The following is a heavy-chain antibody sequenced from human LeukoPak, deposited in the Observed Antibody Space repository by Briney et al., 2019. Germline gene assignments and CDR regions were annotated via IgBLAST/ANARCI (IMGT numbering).Heavy chain of an antibody. CDR3: AKDLLEEEWLVGNAFDI. V-gene: IGHV3-23*01. J-gene: IGHJ3*02. D-gene: IGHD6-19*01. CDR2: ITTSAGST. CDR1: GLTFSDYA. Sequence: QPGGSLRLSCAASGLTFSDYAMSWVRQAPGKGLEWVSSITTSAGSTYYADSVKGRFTISRDNSKNTLYLQMNSLRAEDTAVYYCAKDLLEEEWLVGNAFDIWGQGTMVTVSS.